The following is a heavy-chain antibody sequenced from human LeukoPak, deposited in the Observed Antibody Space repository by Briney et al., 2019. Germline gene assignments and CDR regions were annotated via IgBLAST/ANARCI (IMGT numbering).Heavy chain of an antibody. Sequence: RPGGSLRLSCAASGFTFSSYGMHWVRQAPGKGLEWVAVIWYDGSNKYYADSVKGRFTISRDNSKNTLYLQMNSLRAEDTAVYSGAKILGAYDPKSDYGGRETLVTVP. V-gene: IGHV3-33*06. CDR2: IWYDGSNK. J-gene: IGHJ4*02. CDR3: AKILGAYDPKSDY. D-gene: IGHD5-12*01. CDR1: GFTFSSYG.